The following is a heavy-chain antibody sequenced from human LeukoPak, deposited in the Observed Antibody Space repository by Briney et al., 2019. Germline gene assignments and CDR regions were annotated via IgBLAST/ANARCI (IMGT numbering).Heavy chain of an antibody. D-gene: IGHD3-9*01. Sequence: PGGSQRLSLEASGFTFISYWMSWVRQAQGKGLEWVANIKTDGSEKYYVDSVKGRFTISRDNAKNSLYLQMNSLRAEDTAVYYCARDYTGYFPWGQGTLVIVSS. CDR2: IKTDGSEK. V-gene: IGHV3-7*03. CDR1: GFTFISYW. J-gene: IGHJ5*02. CDR3: ARDYTGYFP.